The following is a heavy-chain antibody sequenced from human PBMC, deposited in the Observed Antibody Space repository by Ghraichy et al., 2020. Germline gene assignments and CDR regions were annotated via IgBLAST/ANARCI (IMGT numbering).Heavy chain of an antibody. CDR3: APLGGFQVPKSSFYVDS. CDR2: ISSTSSYI. V-gene: IGHV3-21*01. Sequence: GGSLRLSCAASGFTFSSHTMNWARQAPGKGLEWVSSISSTSSYIYYADSVMGRFTISRDNAKNSLYLQMNSLRAEDTAVYYCAPLGGFQVPKSSFYVDSWGQGTLVTVSS. J-gene: IGHJ4*02. CDR1: GFTFSSHT. D-gene: IGHD1-26*01.